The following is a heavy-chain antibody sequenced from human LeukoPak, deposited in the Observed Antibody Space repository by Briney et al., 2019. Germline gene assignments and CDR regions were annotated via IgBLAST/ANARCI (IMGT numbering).Heavy chain of an antibody. CDR3: ARGSLYYYGSGDWFDP. Sequence: SETLSLTCAVYGGSFSGYYWSWIRQPPGKGLEWIGEINHSGSTNYNPSLKSRVTMSVDTSRNQFSLKLSSVTAADTAVYYCARGSLYYYGSGDWFDPWGQGTLVTVSS. CDR2: INHSGST. CDR1: GGSFSGYY. V-gene: IGHV4-34*01. D-gene: IGHD3-10*01. J-gene: IGHJ5*02.